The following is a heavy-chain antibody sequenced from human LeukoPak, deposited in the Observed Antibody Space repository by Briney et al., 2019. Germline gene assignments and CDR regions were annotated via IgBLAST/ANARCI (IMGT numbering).Heavy chain of an antibody. CDR1: GFTFSSYW. V-gene: IGHV3-74*01. J-gene: IGHJ4*02. Sequence: GGSLRLSCAASGFTFSSYWMYWVRQAPGKGLVWVSRINSDGKTTNYADSVKGRFTISRDNAKNTLYLQMNSLRAEDTAVYYCARVSRYANDYWGQGTLVTVSS. CDR2: INSDGKTT. D-gene: IGHD2-2*01. CDR3: ARVSRYANDY.